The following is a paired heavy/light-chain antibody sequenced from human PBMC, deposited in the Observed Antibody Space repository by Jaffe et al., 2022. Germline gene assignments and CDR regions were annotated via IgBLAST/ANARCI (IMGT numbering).Light chain of an antibody. V-gene: IGLV3-25*03. CDR2: KDS. J-gene: IGLJ2*01. CDR3: QSADSSGTYLYVV. CDR1: ALPKQY. Sequence: SYELTQPPSVSVSPGQTARITCSGDALPKQYAYWYQQKPGQAPVLVIYKDSERPSGIPERFSGSSSGTTVTLTISGVQAEDEADYYCQSADSSGTYLYVVFGGGTKLTVL.
Heavy chain of an antibody. D-gene: IGHD1-26*01. Sequence: QVTLRESGPALVKPTQTLTLTCTFSGFSLSTSGMCVSWVRQPPGKALEWLALIDWDDDKYYSTSLKTRLTISKDTSKNQVVLTMTNMDPVDTATYYCARGGKVTSDFDYWGQGTLVTVSS. J-gene: IGHJ4*02. V-gene: IGHV2-70*20. CDR2: IDWDDDK. CDR1: GFSLSTSGMC. CDR3: ARGGKVTSDFDY.